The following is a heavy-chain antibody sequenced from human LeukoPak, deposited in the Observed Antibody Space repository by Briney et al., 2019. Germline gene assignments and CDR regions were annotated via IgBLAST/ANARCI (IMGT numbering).Heavy chain of an antibody. D-gene: IGHD2-2*01. J-gene: IGHJ6*03. V-gene: IGHV4-34*01. Sequence: SETLSLTCAVYGGSFSGYYWSWIRQPPGKGLEWIGEINHSGSTNYNPSLKSRVTISVDTSKNQFSLKLSSVTAADTAVYYCASQPPDKEIYYYYYYMDVWGKGTTVTVSS. CDR3: ASQPPDKEIYYYYYYMDV. CDR1: GGSFSGYY. CDR2: INHSGST.